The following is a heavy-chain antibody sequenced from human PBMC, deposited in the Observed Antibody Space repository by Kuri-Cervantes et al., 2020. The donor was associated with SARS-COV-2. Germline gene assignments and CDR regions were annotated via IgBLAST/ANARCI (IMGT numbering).Heavy chain of an antibody. J-gene: IGHJ5*02. CDR3: AKSSIAAAATFWFDP. Sequence: GESLKISCAASGFTFSSYAMSWVRQAPGKGLEWVSAISGSGGSTYYADSVKGRFTISRDNSKNTLYLQMNSLRAEDTAVYYCAKSSIAAAATFWFDPWGQGTLVTVSS. CDR1: GFTFSSYA. V-gene: IGHV3-23*01. CDR2: ISGSGGST. D-gene: IGHD6-13*01.